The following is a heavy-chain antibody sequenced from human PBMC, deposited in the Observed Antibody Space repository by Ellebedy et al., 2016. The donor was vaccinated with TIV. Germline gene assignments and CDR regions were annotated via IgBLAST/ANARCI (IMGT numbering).Heavy chain of an antibody. Sequence: GASLKISXEGSGYSFTNYWIAWVRQMPGKGLEWMGIIYPGDSDTRYGPSFQGQVTISADKSISTAYLQWSGLKASDTAIYYCARRGTMFRRNYYGMDVWGQGTTVIVSS. CDR1: GYSFTNYW. J-gene: IGHJ6*02. V-gene: IGHV5-51*01. D-gene: IGHD3-10*02. CDR3: ARRGTMFRRNYYGMDV. CDR2: IYPGDSDT.